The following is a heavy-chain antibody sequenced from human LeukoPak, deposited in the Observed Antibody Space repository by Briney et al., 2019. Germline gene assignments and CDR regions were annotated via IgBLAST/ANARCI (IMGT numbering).Heavy chain of an antibody. Sequence: ASVKVSCKASGYTFTSYGISWVRQAPGQGLEWMGWISAYNGNTSYAQKLQGRVTMTRDMSTSTVYMELSSLRSEDTAVYYCARVGYDFRFDPWGQGTLVTVSS. CDR1: GYTFTSYG. D-gene: IGHD5-12*01. CDR2: ISAYNGNT. CDR3: ARVGYDFRFDP. V-gene: IGHV1-18*01. J-gene: IGHJ5*02.